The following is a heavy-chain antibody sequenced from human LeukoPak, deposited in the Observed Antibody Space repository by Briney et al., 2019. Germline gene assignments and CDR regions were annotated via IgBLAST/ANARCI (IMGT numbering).Heavy chain of an antibody. CDR2: ISGSGGST. V-gene: IGHV3-23*01. D-gene: IGHD6-19*01. CDR1: GFTFSSYA. J-gene: IGHJ5*02. CDR3: AKEVFYSSGWYDG. Sequence: GSLILSCAASGFTFSSYAMSGVRQAPGKGLEWVSAISGSGGSTYYADSVKGRFTISRDNSKNTLYLQMNSLRAEDTAVYYCAKEVFYSSGWYDGWGQGTLVTVSS.